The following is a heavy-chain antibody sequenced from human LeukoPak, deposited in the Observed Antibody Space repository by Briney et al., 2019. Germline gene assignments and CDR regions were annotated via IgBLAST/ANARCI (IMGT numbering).Heavy chain of an antibody. V-gene: IGHV4-59*06. Sequence: SETLSLTRGVSGGSFINYYWTWIRQTPGEGLEWIGYIYYSGSTYYNPSLKSRVTISVDTSKNQFSLKLSSVTAADTAVYYCAREGGGSYYFDYWGQGTLVTVSS. CDR2: IYYSGST. CDR1: GGSFINYY. CDR3: AREGGGSYYFDY. D-gene: IGHD1-26*01. J-gene: IGHJ4*02.